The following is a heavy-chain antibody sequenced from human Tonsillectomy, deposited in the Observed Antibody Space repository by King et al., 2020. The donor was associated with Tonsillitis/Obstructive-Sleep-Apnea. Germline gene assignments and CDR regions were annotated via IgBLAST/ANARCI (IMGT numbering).Heavy chain of an antibody. V-gene: IGHV3-15*01. Sequence: DVQLVESGGGVVKPGGSLRLSCAASGFTFSNDGMTWVRQAPGKGLEWVGRIKSKTDDGKTDYAAPVKGRFTISRDESKNTLYLQMNSLKTEDTAVYYCPTWYFWSYWGQGPLVTVSS. CDR2: IKSKTDDGKT. J-gene: IGHJ4*02. CDR3: PTWYFWSY. CDR1: GFTFSNDG. D-gene: IGHD3-3*01.